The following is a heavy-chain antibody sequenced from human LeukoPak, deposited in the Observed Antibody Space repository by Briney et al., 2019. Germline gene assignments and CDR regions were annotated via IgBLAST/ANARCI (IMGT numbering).Heavy chain of an antibody. Sequence: ASVKVSCKASGYTFTSYGISWVRQAPGQGLEWMGWISAYNGNTNYAQKLQGRVTMTTDTSTSTAYMELRSLRSDDTAVYYCARAGEVTYYYDSSGHLDYWGQGTLVTVSS. D-gene: IGHD3-22*01. CDR1: GYTFTSYG. CDR2: ISAYNGNT. J-gene: IGHJ4*02. CDR3: ARAGEVTYYYDSSGHLDY. V-gene: IGHV1-18*01.